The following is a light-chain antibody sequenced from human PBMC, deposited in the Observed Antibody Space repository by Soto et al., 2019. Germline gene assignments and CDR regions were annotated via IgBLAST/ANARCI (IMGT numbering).Light chain of an antibody. CDR2: DSS. CDR1: QSVSSY. V-gene: IGKV3-11*01. CDR3: QQYDTTPPT. Sequence: IVLTQSPATVSLSPGERATLSCRSSQSVSSYLAWCQQKPGQAPRLLIYDSSNRATGIPARFSGSESGTDFTLTISRLEPEDFAVYYCQQYDTTPPTFGGGTTVDIK. J-gene: IGKJ4*01.